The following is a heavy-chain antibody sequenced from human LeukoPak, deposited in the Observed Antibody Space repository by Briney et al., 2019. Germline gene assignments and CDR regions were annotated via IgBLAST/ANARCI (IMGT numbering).Heavy chain of an antibody. J-gene: IGHJ5*02. D-gene: IGHD1-14*01. CDR2: IYYSGRT. CDR3: ARELFRTNWFDP. V-gene: IGHV4-30-4*01. CDR1: GGSISSGDYY. Sequence: SETLSLTCTVSGGSISSGDYYWSWIRQPPGKGLEWIGYIYYSGRTYYNPSLKSRVSISVDTSKNQFSLKLSSVTAADTAVYYCARELFRTNWFDPWGQGTLVSVSS.